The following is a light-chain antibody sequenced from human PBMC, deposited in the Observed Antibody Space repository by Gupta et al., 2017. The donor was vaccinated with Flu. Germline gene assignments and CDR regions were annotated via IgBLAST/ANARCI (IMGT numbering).Light chain of an antibody. J-gene: IGKJ4*01. CDR1: QSLLHSSNDKHY. V-gene: IGKV4-1*01. Sequence: IVMTQSPDSLAWSLGGRASINCKSSQSLLHSSNDKHYVAWYQLKPGQAPKLLIYLASTRASGVPARFSGRVSATDLTLTIRSLQAEDLATYSCQQYYTLPLTFDGGTKVEIK. CDR2: LAS. CDR3: QQYYTLPLT.